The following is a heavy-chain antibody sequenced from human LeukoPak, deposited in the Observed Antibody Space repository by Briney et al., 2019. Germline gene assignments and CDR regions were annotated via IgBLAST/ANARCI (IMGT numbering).Heavy chain of an antibody. CDR2: IRSKAYGGTT. V-gene: IGHV3-49*04. Sequence: GGSLRLSCTTSGLTFADYAMSWVRQAPGKGLEWVGFIRSKAYGGTTDYAASVKGRFTISRDDSKSIAYLQMNSLKTEDTAVYYCTRDAGIAAARGSYYFNYWGQGTLVTVS. J-gene: IGHJ4*02. CDR3: TRDAGIAAARGSYYFNY. CDR1: GLTFADYA. D-gene: IGHD6-13*01.